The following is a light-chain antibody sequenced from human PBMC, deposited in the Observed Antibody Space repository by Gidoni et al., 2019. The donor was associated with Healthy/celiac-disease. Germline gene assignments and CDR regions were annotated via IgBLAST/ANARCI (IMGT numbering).Light chain of an antibody. CDR1: QSVSSSY. CDR3: QQYGSSPYS. J-gene: IGKJ2*03. Sequence: EIVLTQSPGTLSLSPGERATLSCRASQSVSSSYLAWYQQKPDQAPRLLIYGASSRATGIPDRFSGSGSGTDFTRTISRLEPEDFAVYYCQQYGSSPYSFGQGTKLEIK. CDR2: GAS. V-gene: IGKV3-20*01.